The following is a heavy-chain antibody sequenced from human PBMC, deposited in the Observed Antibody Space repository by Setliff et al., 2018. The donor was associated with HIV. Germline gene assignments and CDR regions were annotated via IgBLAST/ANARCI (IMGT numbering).Heavy chain of an antibody. Sequence: ETLSLTCTVSGGSINSRSYYWGWIRQPPGKGLEWIGSIYYSGSTYYNPSLKSRVTISVDTSKNQFSLKLSSVTAEDTAVYYCAKDIVAPGLFLDYWGPGTLVTVSS. D-gene: IGHD3-16*02. CDR2: IYYSGST. CDR1: GGSINSRSYY. V-gene: IGHV4-39*07. CDR3: AKDIVAPGLFLDY. J-gene: IGHJ4*02.